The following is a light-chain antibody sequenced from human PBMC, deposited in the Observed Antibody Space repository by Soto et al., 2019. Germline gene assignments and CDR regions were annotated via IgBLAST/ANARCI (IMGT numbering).Light chain of an antibody. CDR3: QQYGYSPIT. V-gene: IGKV3-20*01. CDR1: QSVSSSH. Sequence: EIALTHSLATLSVSPGERAALSCRASQSVSSSHLARYQHKPGQAPRLLIYAASSRATGSPDRFSGGGSGTDFTLTISRLEPEDFAVYYCQQYGYSPITFGQGTRLEIK. CDR2: AAS. J-gene: IGKJ5*01.